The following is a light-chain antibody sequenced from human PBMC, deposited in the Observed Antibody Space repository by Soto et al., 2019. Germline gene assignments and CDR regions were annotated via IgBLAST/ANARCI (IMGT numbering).Light chain of an antibody. CDR2: DAS. CDR1: TRAVTSGHY. J-gene: IGLJ3*02. CDR3: LLSYSGAWV. V-gene: IGLV7-46*01. Sequence: QAAVTQQPSLTVSPGGTVTLTCGATTRAVTSGHYPYWYQQKPGQAPRTLIYDASNKHSWAPARFSGSIIGGNAALTLSGGQHDDEEEYYCLLSYSGAWVFGGGTKLTVL.